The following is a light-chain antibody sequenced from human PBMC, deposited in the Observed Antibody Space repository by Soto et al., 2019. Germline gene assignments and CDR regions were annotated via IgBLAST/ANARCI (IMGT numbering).Light chain of an antibody. J-gene: IGKJ4*01. V-gene: IGKV3-20*01. CDR2: TAS. CDR3: QQYATSPLT. Sequence: EIVLTQSPGTLSLSPGERATLSCRASQSVGRDYLAWYQQKPGQTPRLLIHTASRRAAGIPDKFSGSGSGTDFTLTISRLEADDFALYYCQQYATSPLTFGGGTKVEIK. CDR1: QSVGRDY.